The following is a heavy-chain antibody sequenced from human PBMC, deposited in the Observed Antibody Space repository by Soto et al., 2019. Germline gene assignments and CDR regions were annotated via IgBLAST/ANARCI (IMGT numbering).Heavy chain of an antibody. CDR1: GGTFSSYT. V-gene: IGHV1-69*02. D-gene: IGHD1-26*01. Sequence: QVQLVQSGAEVKKPGSSVKVSCKASGGTFSSYTISWVRQAPGQGLEWMGRIIPILGKANYAHKFQSRVTITADQSKSTAYMELSSLRSEDTAVYYCARGGSDSGSYQYYFDYWGQGTLVTVSS. J-gene: IGHJ4*02. CDR2: IIPILGKA. CDR3: ARGGSDSGSYQYYFDY.